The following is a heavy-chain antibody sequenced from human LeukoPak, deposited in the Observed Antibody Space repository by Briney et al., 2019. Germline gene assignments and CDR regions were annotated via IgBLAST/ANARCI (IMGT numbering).Heavy chain of an antibody. V-gene: IGHV3-23*01. Sequence: GGSLRLSCAASGFPFSSYAMTWVRQAPGKGLEWVSGTSGSGATTYYVDSVKGRFTISRDNSKNTLNLQMNSLRTEDTAVYYCARSRYYGPGTNYYYYSMDVWGQGTTVTVSS. CDR2: TSGSGATT. CDR1: GFPFSSYA. J-gene: IGHJ6*02. CDR3: ARSRYYGPGTNYYYYSMDV. D-gene: IGHD3-10*01.